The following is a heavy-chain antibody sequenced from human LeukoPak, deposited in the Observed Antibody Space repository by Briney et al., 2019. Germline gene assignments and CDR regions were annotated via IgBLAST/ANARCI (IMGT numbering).Heavy chain of an antibody. J-gene: IGHJ4*02. CDR2: ISSSSSYI. CDR1: GFTFSSYS. Sequence: GGSLRLSCAASGFTFSSYSMNWVRQAPGKGLEWVSSISSSSSYIYYADSVKGRFTISRDNSKNTLYLQMNSLRAEDTAVYYCAKGYYDFWSGYPHDYWGQGTLVTVSS. V-gene: IGHV3-21*04. CDR3: AKGYYDFWSGYPHDY. D-gene: IGHD3-3*01.